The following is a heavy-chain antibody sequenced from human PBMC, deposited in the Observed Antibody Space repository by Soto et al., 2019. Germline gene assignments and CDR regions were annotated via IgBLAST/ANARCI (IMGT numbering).Heavy chain of an antibody. V-gene: IGHV4-59*01. J-gene: IGHJ4*02. CDR1: GGSISSYY. CDR2: IYYSGST. D-gene: IGHD2-15*01. Sequence: SETLSLTCTVSGGSISSYYWSWIRQPPGKGLEWIGYIYYSGSTNYNPSLKSRVTISVDTSKNQFSLKLSSVTAADTAVYYCARTRVVVAATGFDYWGQGTLVTVSS. CDR3: ARTRVVVAATGFDY.